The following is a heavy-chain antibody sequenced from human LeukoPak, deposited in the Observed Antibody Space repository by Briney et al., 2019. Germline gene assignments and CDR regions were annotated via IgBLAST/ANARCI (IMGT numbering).Heavy chain of an antibody. CDR2: VYFSGTA. Sequence: PSETLSLTCTVSNGSISNYYWSWIRQPPGKGLEWIGCVYFSGTANYNPSLKSRVTISVDTSKNQFSLKLSSVTAADTAVYYCASSGIAAAGPSSDYWGQGTLVTVSS. D-gene: IGHD6-13*01. J-gene: IGHJ4*02. V-gene: IGHV4-59*12. CDR1: NGSISNYY. CDR3: ASSGIAAAGPSSDY.